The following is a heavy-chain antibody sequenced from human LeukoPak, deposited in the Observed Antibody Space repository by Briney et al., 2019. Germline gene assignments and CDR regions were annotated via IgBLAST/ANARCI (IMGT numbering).Heavy chain of an antibody. V-gene: IGHV3-9*01. J-gene: IGHJ3*02. D-gene: IGHD3-10*01. Sequence: PGGSLRLSCAASGFTFDDYAMHWLRQAPGKGLEGVSGISWNSGSIGYADSVKGRFTISRDNAKNSLYLQMNSLRAEDTALYYCAKLWSYSDSDAFDIWGQGTMVAVSS. CDR2: ISWNSGSI. CDR3: AKLWSYSDSDAFDI. CDR1: GFTFDDYA.